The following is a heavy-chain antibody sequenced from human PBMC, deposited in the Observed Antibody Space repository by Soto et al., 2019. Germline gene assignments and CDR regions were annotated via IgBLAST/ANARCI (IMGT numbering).Heavy chain of an antibody. J-gene: IGHJ3*02. CDR2: IKSKTDGGTT. D-gene: IGHD3-22*01. CDR3: TTVPSSITMIVVVDDGDAFDI. V-gene: IGHV3-15*01. Sequence: EVQLVESGGGLVKPGGSLRLSCAASGFTFSNAWMSWVRQAPGKGLEWVGRIKSKTDGGTTDYAAPVKGRFTISRDDSKNTLYLQMNSLKTEDTAVYYCTTVPSSITMIVVVDDGDAFDIWGQGTMVTVSS. CDR1: GFTFSNAW.